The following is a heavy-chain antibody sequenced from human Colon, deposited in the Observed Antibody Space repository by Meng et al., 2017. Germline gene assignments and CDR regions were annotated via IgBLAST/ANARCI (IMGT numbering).Heavy chain of an antibody. V-gene: IGHV1-8*02. D-gene: IGHD3-10*01. CDR1: GYSFSNYG. CDR3: ARGPTRVTVRANWFDP. CDR2: MNPNSGNT. J-gene: IGHJ5*02. Sequence: VQLVQSGAEVKKPGASVKVPCQASGYSFSNYGISWVRQAPGQGLEWTGWMNPNSGNTGYAQKFQGRVTMTRNTSISTAYMELSSLRPEDTAVYYCARGPTRVTVRANWFDPWGQGTLVTVSS.